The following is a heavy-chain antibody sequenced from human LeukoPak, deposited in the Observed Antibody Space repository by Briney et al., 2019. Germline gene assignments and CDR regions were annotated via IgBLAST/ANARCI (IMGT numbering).Heavy chain of an antibody. D-gene: IGHD5-18*01. Sequence: SETLSLTCTVSGGSISSGGYYWSWIRQPPGKGLEWIGYIYYSGSTNYNPSLKSRVTISVDTSKNQFSLKLSSVTAADTAVYYCARAIRTRQPNTAMVPYFDYWGQGTLVTVSS. J-gene: IGHJ4*02. CDR3: ARAIRTRQPNTAMVPYFDY. V-gene: IGHV4-61*08. CDR1: GGSISSGGYY. CDR2: IYYSGST.